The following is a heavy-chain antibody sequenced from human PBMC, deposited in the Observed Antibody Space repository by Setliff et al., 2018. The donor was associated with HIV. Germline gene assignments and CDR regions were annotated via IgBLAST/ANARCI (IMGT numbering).Heavy chain of an antibody. Sequence: ISCKGSGYSFTSYWIGWVRQMPGKGLEWMGIIYPGDSDTRYSPSLQGQVTISVDKSISTAYLQWSSLKASDTAMYYCARVRVGASDAFDIWGPGTMVTVS. D-gene: IGHD1-26*01. CDR1: GYSFTSYW. CDR3: ARVRVGASDAFDI. V-gene: IGHV5-51*01. J-gene: IGHJ3*02. CDR2: IYPGDSDT.